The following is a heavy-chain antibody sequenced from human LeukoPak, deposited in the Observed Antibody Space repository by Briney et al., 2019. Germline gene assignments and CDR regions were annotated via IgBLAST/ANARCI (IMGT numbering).Heavy chain of an antibody. CDR1: GGSISSSSYY. CDR3: AHPSWNNYYYYMDV. CDR2: IYYSGST. D-gene: IGHD1/OR15-1a*01. J-gene: IGHJ6*03. V-gene: IGHV4-39*01. Sequence: SETLSLTCTVSGGSISSSSYYWGWIRQPPGKGLEWIGSIYYSGSTYYNPSLKSRVTISVDTSKNQFSLKLSSVTAADTAVYYCAHPSWNNYYYYMDVWGKGTTVTVSS.